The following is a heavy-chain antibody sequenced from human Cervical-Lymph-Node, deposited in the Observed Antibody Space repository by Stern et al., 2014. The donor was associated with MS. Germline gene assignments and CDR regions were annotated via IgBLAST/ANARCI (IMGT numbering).Heavy chain of an antibody. Sequence: QVQLVESGAEVKKPGSSVKVSCKASGGTFSSYAISWVRQAPGQGLEWMGGIIPILGIANYAQKFQGRVTITADKSTSTAYMELSSLRSEDTAVYYCARTDTVMATKHAFDIWGQGTMVTVSS. D-gene: IGHD5-18*01. CDR3: ARTDTVMATKHAFDI. V-gene: IGHV1-69*17. CDR1: GGTFSSYA. CDR2: IIPILGIA. J-gene: IGHJ3*02.